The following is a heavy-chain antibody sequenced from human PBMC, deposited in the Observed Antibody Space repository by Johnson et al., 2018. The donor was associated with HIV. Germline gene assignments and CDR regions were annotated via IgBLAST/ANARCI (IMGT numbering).Heavy chain of an antibody. J-gene: IGHJ3*02. V-gene: IGHV3-30*14. CDR1: GFTFSSYA. D-gene: IGHD6-13*01. CDR3: AREGAWSLRAAAGRGAFDI. Sequence: QVLLVESGGGVVQPGRSLRLSCAASGFTFSSYAMHWVRQAPGKGLEWVAVISYDGSNKYYADSVKGRFTISRDNSKNTLYLQMGSLRAEDMAVYYCAREGAWSLRAAAGRGAFDIWGQGTMVTVSS. CDR2: ISYDGSNK.